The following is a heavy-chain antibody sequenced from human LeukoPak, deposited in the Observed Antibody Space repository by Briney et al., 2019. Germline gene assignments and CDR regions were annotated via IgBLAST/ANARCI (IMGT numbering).Heavy chain of an antibody. CDR2: ISSSSSYI. V-gene: IGHV3-21*01. CDR3: ARDLTMVRGVTYYYGMDV. CDR1: GFTLSSYS. Sequence: GGSLRLSCAASGFTLSSYSMNWVRQAPGKGLEWVSSISSSSSYIYYADSVKGRFTISRDNAKNSLYLQMNSLRAGDTAVYYCARDLTMVRGVTYYYGMDVWGQGTTVTVSS. J-gene: IGHJ6*02. D-gene: IGHD3-10*01.